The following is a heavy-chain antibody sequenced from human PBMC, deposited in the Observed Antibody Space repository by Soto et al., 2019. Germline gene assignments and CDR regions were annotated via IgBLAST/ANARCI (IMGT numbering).Heavy chain of an antibody. J-gene: IGHJ4*02. Sequence: GESLKISCKGSGYSFTSYWIGWVRQMPGKGLEWMGIIYPGDSDTRYSPSFQGQVTISADKSISTAYLQWSSLKASDTAMFYCARSYYDFWSGYYSIGYWGQGTLVTAPQ. CDR2: IYPGDSDT. D-gene: IGHD3-3*01. CDR1: GYSFTSYW. V-gene: IGHV5-51*01. CDR3: ARSYYDFWSGYYSIGY.